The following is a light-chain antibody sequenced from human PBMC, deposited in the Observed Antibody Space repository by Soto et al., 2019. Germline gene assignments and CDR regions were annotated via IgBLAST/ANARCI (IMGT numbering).Light chain of an antibody. J-gene: IGLJ1*01. V-gene: IGLV4-69*01. CDR1: SGHSSYA. Sequence: QLVLTQSPSASASLGASVKLTCTLSSGHSSYAIAWHQQQPEKGPRYLMKLNSDGSHSKGDGIPDRFSGSSSGAERYLTISSLQSEDEDDYYCQPWGTGIHYVFGTGTKLTVL. CDR3: QPWGTGIHYV. CDR2: LNSDGSH.